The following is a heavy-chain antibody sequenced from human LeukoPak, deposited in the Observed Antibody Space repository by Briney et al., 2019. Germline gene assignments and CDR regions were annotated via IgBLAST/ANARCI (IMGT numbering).Heavy chain of an antibody. Sequence: SETLSLTCTVSGGSISSYYWSWIRQPAGKGLEWIGSIYTSGSTNYNPSLKSRVTMSVDTSKNQFSLKLSSVTAADTAVYYCARERVGYCSGGSCYAFDIWGQGTMVTVSS. J-gene: IGHJ3*02. CDR3: ARERVGYCSGGSCYAFDI. CDR2: IYTSGST. V-gene: IGHV4-4*07. CDR1: GGSISSYY. D-gene: IGHD2-15*01.